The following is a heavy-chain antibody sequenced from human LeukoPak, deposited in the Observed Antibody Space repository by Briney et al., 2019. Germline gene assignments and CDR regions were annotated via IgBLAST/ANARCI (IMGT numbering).Heavy chain of an antibody. V-gene: IGHV4-39*07. D-gene: IGHD2-8*01. J-gene: IGHJ4*02. Sequence: SETLSLTCAVSGGSITSSKYFWGWIRQPPGKELELIGIISYSGSTDYNPSLKSRVTISTDTSKNQFSLKLTSVTAADTAAYYCAGLGVMVLVYQFEYWGRGTPVTVSS. CDR3: AGLGVMVLVYQFEY. CDR2: ISYSGST. CDR1: GGSITSSKYF.